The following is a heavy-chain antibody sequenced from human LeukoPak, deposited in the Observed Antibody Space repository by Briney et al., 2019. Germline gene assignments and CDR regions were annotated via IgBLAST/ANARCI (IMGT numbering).Heavy chain of an antibody. CDR2: ISYDGSNK. Sequence: GGSLRLSCAASGFTFSSYAMHWVRQAPGKGLEWVAVISYDGSNKYYADSVKGRFTISRHNSKNTLYLQMNSLRAEDTAVYYCARGGPRDDYGDPFDYWGQGTLVTVSS. V-gene: IGHV3-30*14. D-gene: IGHD4-17*01. CDR3: ARGGPRDDYGDPFDY. CDR1: GFTFSSYA. J-gene: IGHJ4*02.